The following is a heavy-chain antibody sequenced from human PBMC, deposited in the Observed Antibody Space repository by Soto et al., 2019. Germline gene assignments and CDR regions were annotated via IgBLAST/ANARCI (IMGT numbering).Heavy chain of an antibody. CDR2: ISGSGGST. CDR3: AKVLGYCSSTSCHYYYYGMDV. CDR1: GFTFSSYA. V-gene: IGHV3-23*01. D-gene: IGHD2-2*01. Sequence: GGALRLSCAPSGFTFSSYAMSWVRQAPGKGLEWVSAISGSGGSTYYADSVRGRFTISRDNSKNTLYLQMNSLRAEDTAVYYCAKVLGYCSSTSCHYYYYGMDVWG. J-gene: IGHJ6*02.